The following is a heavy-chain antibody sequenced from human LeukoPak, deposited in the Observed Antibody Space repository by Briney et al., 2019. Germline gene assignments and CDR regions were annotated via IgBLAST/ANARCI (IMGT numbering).Heavy chain of an antibody. Sequence: SVKVSCKASGGTFSSYAISWVRQAPGQGLEWMGGIIPIFGTANYAQKFQGRVTITADKSTSTAYMELSSLRSEDTAVYYCAFPGIAAAGEGVDYYYYGTDVWGKGTTVTVSS. V-gene: IGHV1-69*06. CDR3: AFPGIAAAGEGVDYYYYGTDV. CDR1: GGTFSSYA. CDR2: IIPIFGTA. J-gene: IGHJ6*04. D-gene: IGHD6-13*01.